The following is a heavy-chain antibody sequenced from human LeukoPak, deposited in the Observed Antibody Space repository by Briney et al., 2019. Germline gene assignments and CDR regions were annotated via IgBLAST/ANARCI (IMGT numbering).Heavy chain of an antibody. CDR2: ISDSGGTT. V-gene: IGHV3-23*01. Sequence: PGGSLRLSCAASGFTFRSYAMNWVRQAPGKGLEWVSSISDSGGTTFYADSVKGRFTISRDNSKNTLYLQMNSLRAEETAVYYCAKGGGQTFDYWGQGTLVTVSS. CDR1: GFTFRSYA. D-gene: IGHD3-16*01. J-gene: IGHJ4*02. CDR3: AKGGGQTFDY.